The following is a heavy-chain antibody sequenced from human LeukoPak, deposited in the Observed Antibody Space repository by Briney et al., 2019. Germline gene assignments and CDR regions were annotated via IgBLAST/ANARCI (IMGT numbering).Heavy chain of an antibody. CDR3: AGETTIPPYSFDY. D-gene: IGHD3-9*01. V-gene: IGHV1-8*01. J-gene: IGHJ4*02. CDR2: MNPNSGNT. CDR1: GYTFTTYD. Sequence: ASVKVSCKASGYTFTTYDIIWVRQATGQGLEWMGWMNPNSGNTGYAQKFQGRVTMTRDTSISTAYMELSSLRSEDTAVYFCAGETTIPPYSFDYWGLGTPVIVPS.